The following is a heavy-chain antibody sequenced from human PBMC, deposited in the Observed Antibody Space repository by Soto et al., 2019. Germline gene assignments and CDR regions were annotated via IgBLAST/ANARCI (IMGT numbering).Heavy chain of an antibody. CDR2: IVPIFGTP. V-gene: IGHV1-69*06. CDR1: GGTFNSYG. CDR3: ASRVIGYSGYATHC. J-gene: IGHJ4*02. Sequence: QVQLVQSGAEVKKPGSSVKVSCKASGGTFNSYGLTWVRQAPGQGLEWMGRIVPIFGTPNYAQKFQGRVTITADKSTSTAYMELSSLRSEDTAVYYCASRVIGYSGYATHCWGQGTLVTVSS. D-gene: IGHD5-12*01.